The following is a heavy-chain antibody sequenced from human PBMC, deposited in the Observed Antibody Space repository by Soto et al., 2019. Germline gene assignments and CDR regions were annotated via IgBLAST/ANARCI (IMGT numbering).Heavy chain of an antibody. D-gene: IGHD3-3*01. CDR3: ARSHSIFGVAIQWYYYYGMDV. CDR1: GGSFSGYY. Sequence: PSETLSLTCAVYGGSFSGYYWSWIRQPPGKGLEWIGEINHSGSTNYNPSLKSRVTISVDTSKNQFSLKLSSVTAADTAVYYCARSHSIFGVAIQWYYYYGMDVWGQGTTVTVSS. CDR2: INHSGST. V-gene: IGHV4-34*01. J-gene: IGHJ6*02.